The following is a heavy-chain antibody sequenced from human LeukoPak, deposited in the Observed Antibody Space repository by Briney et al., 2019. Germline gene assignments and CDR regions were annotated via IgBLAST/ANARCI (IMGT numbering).Heavy chain of an antibody. J-gene: IGHJ3*02. D-gene: IGHD1-26*01. CDR3: ARAYSGSLTTFDI. CDR2: ISGGGGST. Sequence: SGGSLRLSCAASGFTFSDYYMSWVRQAPGKGLEWVSAISGGGGSTYYADSVKGRCTISKDNSKNTLYVQMNSLRAEDTAVYYCARAYSGSLTTFDIWGQGTMVTVSS. CDR1: GFTFSDYY. V-gene: IGHV3-23*01.